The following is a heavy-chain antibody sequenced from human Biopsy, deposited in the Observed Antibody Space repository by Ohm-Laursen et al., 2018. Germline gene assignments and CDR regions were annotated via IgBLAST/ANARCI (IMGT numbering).Heavy chain of an antibody. Sequence: TLSLTWTVSGGSIRSDYWSWIRQTPGKGLVWIGYIYYSGSTNYNPSLKSRVTISVDTSKNQFSLRLTSVTAADTAVYYRARATNSTGWPYYYFYGMDVWGQGTTVTVSS. J-gene: IGHJ6*02. D-gene: IGHD2/OR15-2a*01. CDR3: ARATNSTGWPYYYFYGMDV. V-gene: IGHV4-59*01. CDR1: GGSIRSDY. CDR2: IYYSGST.